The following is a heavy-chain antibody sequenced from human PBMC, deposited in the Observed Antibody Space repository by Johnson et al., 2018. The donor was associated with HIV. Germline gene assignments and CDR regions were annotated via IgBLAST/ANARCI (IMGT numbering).Heavy chain of an antibody. V-gene: IGHV3-30*02. CDR3: TTDPLAVAPYGDDAFDI. Sequence: QMQLVESGGGVVQPGGSLRLSCSASGFTFSTFGMHWVRQAPGKGLEWVAFIRYDGSDKYYGDSVKGRFTISRDNSKNTLYLQMNSLRAEDTAVYYCTTDPLAVAPYGDDAFDIWGQGTMVTVSS. J-gene: IGHJ3*02. CDR2: IRYDGSDK. D-gene: IGHD6-19*01. CDR1: GFTFSTFG.